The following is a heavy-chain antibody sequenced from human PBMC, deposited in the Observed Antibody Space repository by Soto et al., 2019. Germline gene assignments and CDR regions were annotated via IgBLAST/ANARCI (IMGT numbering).Heavy chain of an antibody. CDR2: IKSTTNGATT. D-gene: IGHD3-16*02. V-gene: IGHV3-15*07. J-gene: IGHJ4*02. CDR1: GFTFSNTW. CDR3: TTSFPY. Sequence: SLRLSCAASGFTFSNTWMNWVRQAPGKGLEWVARIKSTTNGATTDYAAPVKGRFTISRDDSKNTLHLQMNSLKAEETAVYYFTTSFPYWGQGTLVTVSS.